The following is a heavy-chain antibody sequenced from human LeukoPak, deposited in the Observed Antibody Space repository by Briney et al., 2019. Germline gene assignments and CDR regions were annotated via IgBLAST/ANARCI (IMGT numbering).Heavy chain of an antibody. V-gene: IGHV1-46*01. CDR3: ARGTTNSGYVTITADY. CDR1: GYTFTGYY. Sequence: ASVKVSCKASGYTFTGYYMHWVRQAPGQGLEWMGIINPSGGSTSYAQKFQGRVTMTRDTSTSTVYMELSSLRSEDTAVYYCARGTTNSGYVTITADYWGQGTLVTVSS. J-gene: IGHJ4*02. CDR2: INPSGGST. D-gene: IGHD5-12*01.